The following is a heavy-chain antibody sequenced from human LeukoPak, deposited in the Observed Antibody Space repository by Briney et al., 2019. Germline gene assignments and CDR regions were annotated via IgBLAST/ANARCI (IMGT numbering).Heavy chain of an antibody. CDR1: GVTLSNYA. Sequence: GGSLRLSCVASGVTLSNYAMSWARQAPGKGLEWVSYISISSSTIYYADSVKGRFTISRDNAKNSLYLQMSSLRDEDTAVYYCARDQNGASDYWGQGTLVTVSS. J-gene: IGHJ4*02. V-gene: IGHV3-48*02. CDR2: ISISSSTI. CDR3: ARDQNGASDY. D-gene: IGHD4-17*01.